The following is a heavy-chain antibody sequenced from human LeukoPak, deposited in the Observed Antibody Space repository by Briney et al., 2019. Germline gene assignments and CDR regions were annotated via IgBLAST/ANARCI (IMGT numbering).Heavy chain of an antibody. Sequence: PGGSLRLSCAASGFTFSSYAMSWVRQAPGKGLEWVSAISGSGGSTYYADSVKGRSTISRDNSKNTLYLQMNSLRAEDTAVYYCAKVRSSSSPRTAIDYWGQGTLVTVSS. J-gene: IGHJ4*02. V-gene: IGHV3-23*01. CDR3: AKVRSSSSPRTAIDY. D-gene: IGHD6-6*01. CDR2: ISGSGGST. CDR1: GFTFSSYA.